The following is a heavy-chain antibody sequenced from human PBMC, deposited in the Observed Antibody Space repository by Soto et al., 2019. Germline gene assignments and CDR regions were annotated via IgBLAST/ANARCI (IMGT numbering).Heavy chain of an antibody. V-gene: IGHV4-34*01. CDR1: GGSFSGYY. J-gene: IGHJ4*02. CDR3: AREGPYCSSTSCSMTKTFDY. CDR2: INHSGST. D-gene: IGHD2-2*01. Sequence: SETLSLTCAVYGGSFSGYYWSWIRQPPGKGLEWIGEINHSGSTNYNPSLKSRVTISVDTSKNQFSLKLSSVTAADTAVYYCAREGPYCSSTSCSMTKTFDYWGQGTLVTVSS.